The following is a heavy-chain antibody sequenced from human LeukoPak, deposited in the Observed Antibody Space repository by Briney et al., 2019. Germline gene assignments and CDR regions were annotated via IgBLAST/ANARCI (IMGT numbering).Heavy chain of an antibody. D-gene: IGHD4-17*01. CDR2: IYYSGST. V-gene: IGHV4-59*01. Sequence: KPSETLSLTCTVSGGSISSYYWSWIRQPPGKGLEWIGYIYYSGSTNYNPSLKSRVTISVDTSKNQFSLKLSSVTAADTAVYYCARSGDYGDRLRPFDYWGQGTLVTVSS. CDR3: ARSGDYGDRLRPFDY. J-gene: IGHJ4*02. CDR1: GGSISSYY.